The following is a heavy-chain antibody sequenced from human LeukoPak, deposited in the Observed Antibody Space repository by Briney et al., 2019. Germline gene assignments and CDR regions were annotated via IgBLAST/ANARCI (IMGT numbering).Heavy chain of an antibody. CDR1: GGSISSYY. V-gene: IGHV4-59*01. D-gene: IGHD3-9*01. Sequence: PSETLSLTCTVSGGSISSYYWSWIRQPPGKGLEWIGYIYYSGSTNYNPSLKSRVTISVETSKNEFSLKLRSVTAADTAVYYCARVLLSSHGGDILTGYYNDAFDIWGQGTMVTVSS. CDR2: IYYSGST. CDR3: ARVLLSSHGGDILTGYYNDAFDI. J-gene: IGHJ3*02.